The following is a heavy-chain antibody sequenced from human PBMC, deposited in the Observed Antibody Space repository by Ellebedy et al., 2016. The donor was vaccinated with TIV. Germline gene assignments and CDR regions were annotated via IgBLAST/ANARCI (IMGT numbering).Heavy chain of an antibody. Sequence: GGSLRLXCAASGFTFSSYGMHWVRQAPGKGLEWVAVISYDGSNKYYADSVKGRFTISRDNSKNTLSLQMNSLKASDTAMYYCARLPGTTNWFEHWGQGTLVTVSS. CDR2: ISYDGSNK. V-gene: IGHV3-30*03. CDR3: ARLPGTTNWFEH. CDR1: GFTFSSYG. D-gene: IGHD1-1*01. J-gene: IGHJ5*02.